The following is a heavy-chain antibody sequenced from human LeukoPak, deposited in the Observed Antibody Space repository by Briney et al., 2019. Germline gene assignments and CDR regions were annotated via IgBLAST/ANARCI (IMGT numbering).Heavy chain of an antibody. CDR1: GFTFDDYA. V-gene: IGHV3-23*01. D-gene: IGHD3-22*01. Sequence: GRSLRLSCAASGFTFDDYAMHWVRQAPGKGLEWVSGISGSGGSTYYADSVKGRFTISRDNSKNTLYLQMNSLRAEDTAVYYCATTHPLLPPYYFDYWGQGTLVTVSS. J-gene: IGHJ4*02. CDR2: ISGSGGST. CDR3: ATTHPLLPPYYFDY.